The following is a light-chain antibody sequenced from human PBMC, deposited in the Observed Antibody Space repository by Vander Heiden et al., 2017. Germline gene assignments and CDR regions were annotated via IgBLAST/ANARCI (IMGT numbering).Light chain of an antibody. CDR1: QSIDNF. CDR3: QQGYSIPFT. CDR2: SAS. J-gene: IGKJ3*01. V-gene: IGKV1-39*01. Sequence: DIQMTQSLSSLSASVGDTVTITCRASQSIDNFLNWYQHQPGKAPTLLISSASNLHGGVPSRFSGSGSGTDFTLTIASLQPEDFATYSCQQGYSIPFTFGPGTKVDAK.